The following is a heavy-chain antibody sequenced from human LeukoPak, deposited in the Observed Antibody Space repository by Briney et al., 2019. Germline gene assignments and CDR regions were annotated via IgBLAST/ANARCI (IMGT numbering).Heavy chain of an antibody. J-gene: IGHJ5*02. CDR3: ARKVGIAAAYFLSIGENWFDP. V-gene: IGHV1-18*01. Sequence: ASVKVSCKASGYTFTSYGISWVRQAPGQGREWRGWISAYNGNTNYAQKLQGRVTMTTDTSTSTAYMALRSLRSDDTAVYYCARKVGIAAAYFLSIGENWFDPWGQGTLVTVSS. CDR2: ISAYNGNT. CDR1: GYTFTSYG. D-gene: IGHD6-13*01.